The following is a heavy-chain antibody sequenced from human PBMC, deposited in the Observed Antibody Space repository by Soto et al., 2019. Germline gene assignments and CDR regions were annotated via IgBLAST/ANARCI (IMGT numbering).Heavy chain of an antibody. CDR1: GYTFTNYG. J-gene: IGHJ4*02. CDR3: ARDIGGGKMEY. CDR2: ISGYNGNT. Sequence: QVQLVQSGAEVKKPGASVKVSCKASGYTFTNYGISWVRQAPGQGLEWMGWISGYNGNTNYPQNLQGRDTMTTDTSKRTAYMELRSLRSDDTAMYYCARDIGGGKMEYWGQGTLVTVSS. V-gene: IGHV1-18*01. D-gene: IGHD1-26*01.